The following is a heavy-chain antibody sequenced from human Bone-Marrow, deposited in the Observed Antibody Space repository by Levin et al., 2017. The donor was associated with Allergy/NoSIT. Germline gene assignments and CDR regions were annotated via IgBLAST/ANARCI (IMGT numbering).Heavy chain of an antibody. CDR3: AKAKTNSGFVVGFDA. D-gene: IGHD2-8*01. V-gene: IGHV3-9*01. Sequence: SCTASGFIFDDYAMHWLRLAPGKGLEWVSGISWSSSVIAYADSVKGRFTVSRDNVKNSLYLQMNDLRAEDTALYYSAKAKTNSGFVVGFDAWGQGTRVIVSS. CDR2: ISWSSSVI. CDR1: GFIFDDYA. J-gene: IGHJ4*02.